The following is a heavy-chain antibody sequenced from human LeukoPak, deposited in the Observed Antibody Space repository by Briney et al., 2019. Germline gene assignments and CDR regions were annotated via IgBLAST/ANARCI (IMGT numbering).Heavy chain of an antibody. CDR2: IYYSGST. Sequence: PSETLSLTCTVSGGSISSYYWSWIRQPPGKGLEWIGYIYYSGSTNYNPSLKSRVTISVDTSKNQFSLKLSSVTAADTAVYYCAREEKSDYFDYWGQGTLVTVSS. V-gene: IGHV4-59*01. CDR3: AREEKSDYFDY. CDR1: GGSISSYY. J-gene: IGHJ4*02.